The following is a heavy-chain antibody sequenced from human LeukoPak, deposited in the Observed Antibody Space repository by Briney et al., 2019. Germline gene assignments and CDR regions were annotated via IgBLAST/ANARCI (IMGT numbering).Heavy chain of an antibody. CDR3: ARDSLRTAIAMAGGNWFDP. V-gene: IGHV1-46*01. J-gene: IGHJ5*02. D-gene: IGHD6-19*01. CDR1: GYTFTDYH. CDR2: LNPSGGRT. Sequence: ASVKVSCKASGYTFTDYHMHWVRQAPGQGFEWMGILNPSGGRTVYAEKFQGRVTMTRDTSTNTVYMELSSLRSEDTAVYYCARDSLRTAIAMAGGNWFDPWGQGTLVTVSS.